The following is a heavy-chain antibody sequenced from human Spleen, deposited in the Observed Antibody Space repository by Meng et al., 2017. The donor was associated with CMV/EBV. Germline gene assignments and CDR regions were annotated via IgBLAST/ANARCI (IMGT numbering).Heavy chain of an antibody. CDR1: GSRLSSFW. J-gene: IGHJ4*02. Sequence: GESLKISCTASGSRLSSFWMSWVRQAPGKGLEWVANIKTDGSEKYYVDSVKGRFTISRDNAKSSLYLEMNSLRAEDTAMYYCARSPVLGSTGNWGQGTLVTVSS. CDR2: IKTDGSEK. CDR3: ARSPVLGSTGN. V-gene: IGHV3-7*01. D-gene: IGHD1-26*01.